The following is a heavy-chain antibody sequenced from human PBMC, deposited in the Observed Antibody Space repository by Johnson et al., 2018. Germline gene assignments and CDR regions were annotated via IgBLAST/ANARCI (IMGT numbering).Heavy chain of an antibody. CDR2: ISGNSGTL. Sequence: VQLVESGGGLIQPGGSLRLSCAASGFIFNSFSMNWVRQAPGKGLEWISYISGNSGTLYYAESVKGRFTVSRDNARDSLYLQINSLRTEDTAVYYCARDGDYFASGSDSQYFHHWGQGTLVTVSS. CDR1: GFIFNSFS. CDR3: ARDGDYFASGSDSQYFHH. J-gene: IGHJ1*01. D-gene: IGHD3-10*01. V-gene: IGHV3-48*01.